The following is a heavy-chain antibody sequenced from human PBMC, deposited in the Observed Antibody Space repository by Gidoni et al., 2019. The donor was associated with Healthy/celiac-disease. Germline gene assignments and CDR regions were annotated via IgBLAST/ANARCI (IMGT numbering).Heavy chain of an antibody. Sequence: QVQLVESGGGVVQPGRSLRLSCAASGFTFSSYAMHWVRQAPGKGLEWVAVISYDGSNKYYADSVKGRFTISRDNSKNTLYLQMNSLRAEDTAVYYCARGLEGYSNYGYGMDVWGQGTTVTVSS. CDR1: GFTFSSYA. CDR3: ARGLEGYSNYGYGMDV. CDR2: ISYDGSNK. D-gene: IGHD4-4*01. V-gene: IGHV3-30*04. J-gene: IGHJ6*02.